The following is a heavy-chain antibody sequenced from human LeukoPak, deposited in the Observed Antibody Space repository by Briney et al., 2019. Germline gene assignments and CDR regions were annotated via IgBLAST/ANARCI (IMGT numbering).Heavy chain of an antibody. CDR1: GGSFSGYY. CDR3: ARRTGVFYGSGSYYNVGRFDY. J-gene: IGHJ4*02. Sequence: KTSETLSLTCAVYGGSFSGYYWSWIRQPPGKGLEWIGEINHSGSTNYNPSLKSRVTISVDTSKNQFSLKLSSVTAADTAVYYCARRTGVFYGSGSYYNVGRFDYWGQGTLVTVSS. CDR2: INHSGST. D-gene: IGHD3-10*01. V-gene: IGHV4-34*01.